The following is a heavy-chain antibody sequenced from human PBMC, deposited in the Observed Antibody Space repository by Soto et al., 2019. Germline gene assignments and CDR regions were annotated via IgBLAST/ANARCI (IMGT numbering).Heavy chain of an antibody. CDR1: GGSISSRGYS. V-gene: IGHV4-30-2*01. Sequence: LXLTFAISGGSISSRGYSWSWIRQPPGKGLEWIGYIYHSGSTYYNPSLKSRVTISVDRSKNQFSLKLSSVTAADTAVYYCARIAYYDSSGPDYWGQGTLVTVSS. D-gene: IGHD3-22*01. CDR2: IYHSGST. J-gene: IGHJ4*02. CDR3: ARIAYYDSSGPDY.